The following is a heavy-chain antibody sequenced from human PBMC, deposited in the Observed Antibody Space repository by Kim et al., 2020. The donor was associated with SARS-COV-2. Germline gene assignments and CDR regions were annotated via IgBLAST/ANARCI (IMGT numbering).Heavy chain of an antibody. CDR1: GCSISSGGYY. Sequence: SETLSLTCTVSGCSISSGGYYWSWIRQHPGKGLEWIGYIYYSGRTYYNPSLKSRVTISVDTSKNQFSLKLSSVTAADTAVYYCARARITIFGVVTEFDYWGQGTLVTVSS. CDR2: IYYSGRT. J-gene: IGHJ4*02. D-gene: IGHD3-3*01. V-gene: IGHV4-31*03. CDR3: ARARITIFGVVTEFDY.